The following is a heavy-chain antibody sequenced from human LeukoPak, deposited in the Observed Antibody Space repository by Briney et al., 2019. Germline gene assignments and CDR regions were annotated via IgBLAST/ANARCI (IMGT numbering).Heavy chain of an antibody. V-gene: IGHV4-39*01. J-gene: IGHJ4*02. CDR1: GASISSSSYY. Sequence: PSETLSLTCTVSGASISSSSYYWGWVRQPPGKGLEWIGSIDYSGNTYYNPSLKSRVTISVDTSKNQFSLKLSAVTAADTAVYSCARNTPTGVARGYFDYWGQGTLVTVSS. D-gene: IGHD3-10*01. CDR3: ARNTPTGVARGYFDY. CDR2: IDYSGNT.